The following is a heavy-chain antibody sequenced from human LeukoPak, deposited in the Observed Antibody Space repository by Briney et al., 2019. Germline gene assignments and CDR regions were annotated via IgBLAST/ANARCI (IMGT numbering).Heavy chain of an antibody. Sequence: QPGGSLTLSCAASGFNFSRFWMHWVRQAPGKGLVWVSRINTDGCNTIFADSVKGRFTISRDNAKNTVYLQMNSLRAEDTAVYYCASDCGGGSCYGPYDAFDIWGQGRMVTVSS. CDR3: ASDCGGGSCYGPYDAFDI. CDR1: GFNFSRFW. V-gene: IGHV3-74*01. CDR2: INTDGCNT. D-gene: IGHD2-15*01. J-gene: IGHJ3*02.